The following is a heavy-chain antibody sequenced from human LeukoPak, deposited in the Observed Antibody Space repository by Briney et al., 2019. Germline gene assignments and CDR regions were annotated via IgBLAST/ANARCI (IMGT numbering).Heavy chain of an antibody. V-gene: IGHV1-69*01. CDR3: AREYSSSNYFDY. D-gene: IGHD6-6*01. CDR2: IIPIFGTA. J-gene: IGHJ4*02. Sequence: GASVKVSCKASGGTFSSYAISWVRQAPGQGLEWMGGIIPIFGTANYAQKFQGRVTITADESTSTAYMELSSLRSEDTAVYYCAREYSSSNYFDYWGQGTLVTVSS. CDR1: GGTFSSYA.